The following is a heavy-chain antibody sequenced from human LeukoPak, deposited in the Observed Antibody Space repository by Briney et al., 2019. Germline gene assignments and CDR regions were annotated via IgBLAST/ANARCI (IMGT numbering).Heavy chain of an antibody. CDR1: GCTFTGYY. CDR2: IIPIFGTA. V-gene: IGHV1-69*05. Sequence: GASVKVSCKASGCTFTGYYMHWVRQAPGQGLEWMGGIIPIFGTANYAQKFQGRVTITTDESTSTAYMELSSLRSEDTAVCYCARDQGPLLRFLEWVFDYWGQGTLVTVSS. CDR3: ARDQGPLLRFLEWVFDY. J-gene: IGHJ4*02. D-gene: IGHD3-3*01.